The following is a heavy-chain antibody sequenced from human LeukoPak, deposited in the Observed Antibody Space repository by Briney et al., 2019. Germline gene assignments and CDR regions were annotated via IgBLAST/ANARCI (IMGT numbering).Heavy chain of an antibody. J-gene: IGHJ4*02. CDR1: GYTFTGSY. D-gene: IGHD5-18*01. Sequence: ASVKVSCTASGYTFTGSYMHWVRQAPGHGLEWMGWINPNSGGTNYAQNFQGRVTVTTDTSISTAYMELSRLRSDDTAVYYCASGYNYGPPYWGQGTLVTVSS. CDR2: INPNSGGT. CDR3: ASGYNYGPPY. V-gene: IGHV1-2*02.